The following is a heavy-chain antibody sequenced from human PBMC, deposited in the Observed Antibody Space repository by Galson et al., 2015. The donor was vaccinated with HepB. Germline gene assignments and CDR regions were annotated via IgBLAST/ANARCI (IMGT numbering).Heavy chain of an antibody. CDR3: AKDIQGCDSYWYFDL. Sequence: SLRLSCAASGFTFDDYAMHWVRQAPGKGLEWVSGISWNSGTIGYADSVRGRFTISRDNAKNSLYLQMNSLRAEDTAFYYCAKDIQGCDSYWYFDLWGRGTLVTVSS. V-gene: IGHV3-9*01. D-gene: IGHD2-21*02. J-gene: IGHJ2*01. CDR1: GFTFDDYA. CDR2: ISWNSGTI.